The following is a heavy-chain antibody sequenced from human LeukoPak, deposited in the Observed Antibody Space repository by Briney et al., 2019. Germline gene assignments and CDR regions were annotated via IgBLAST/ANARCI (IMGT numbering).Heavy chain of an antibody. CDR3: ARDRGGDYGRGRYYYYYYMDV. D-gene: IGHD4-17*01. Sequence: ASVEVSCKASGYTFTSYYMHWVRQAPGQGLEWMGIINPSGSSTSYAQKFQGRVTMTRDTSTSTVYMELSSLRSEDTAVYYCARDRGGDYGRGRYYYYYYMDVWGKGTTVTVSS. V-gene: IGHV1-46*01. CDR1: GYTFTSYY. J-gene: IGHJ6*03. CDR2: INPSGSST.